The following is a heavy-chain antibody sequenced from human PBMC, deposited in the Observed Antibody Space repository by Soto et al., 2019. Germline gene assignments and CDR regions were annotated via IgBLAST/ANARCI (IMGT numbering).Heavy chain of an antibody. CDR3: ARDLLRFLEWLSPRHYYYYGMDV. Sequence: SVKVSCKASGGTFSRYAISWVRQAPGQGLEWMGGIIPIFGTANYAQKFQGRVTITADESTSTAYMELSSLRSEDTAVYYCARDLLRFLEWLSPRHYYYYGMDVWGQGTTVTVSS. V-gene: IGHV1-69*13. J-gene: IGHJ6*02. CDR2: IIPIFGTA. CDR1: GGTFSRYA. D-gene: IGHD3-3*01.